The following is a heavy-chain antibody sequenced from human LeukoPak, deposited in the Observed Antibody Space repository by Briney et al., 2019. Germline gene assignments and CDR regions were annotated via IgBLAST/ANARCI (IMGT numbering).Heavy chain of an antibody. CDR2: FYYTGNT. Sequence: SETLSLTCTVAGDSINSDSFYWGWIRQPPGKGLEWIGFFYYTGNTYYNPSLKSRVTISPDTSNNHLSLRLTSVTAADTAVYYCARDGGATIFDYWGQGTLVTVSS. CDR3: ARDGGATIFDY. J-gene: IGHJ4*02. CDR1: GDSINSDSFY. V-gene: IGHV4-39*07. D-gene: IGHD1-26*01.